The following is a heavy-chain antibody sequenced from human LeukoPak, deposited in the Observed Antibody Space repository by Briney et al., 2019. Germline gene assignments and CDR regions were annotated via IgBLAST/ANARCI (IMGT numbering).Heavy chain of an antibody. J-gene: IGHJ4*02. CDR2: INPNSGGT. V-gene: IGHV1-2*02. Sequence: GASVKVSCKASGYTFTRYYMHWVRQAPGQGLEWMGWINPNSGGTNYAQKFQGRVTMTRDTSISTAYMELSRLRSDDTAVYYCARGLQKTLLVVPAAIDPSFFYWGQGTLVTVSS. D-gene: IGHD2-2*01. CDR1: GYTFTRYY. CDR3: ARGLQKTLLVVPAAIDPSFFY.